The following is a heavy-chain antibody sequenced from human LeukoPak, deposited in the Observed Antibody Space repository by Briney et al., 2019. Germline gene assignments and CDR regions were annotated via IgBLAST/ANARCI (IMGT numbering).Heavy chain of an antibody. V-gene: IGHV4-38-2*02. CDR2: VYHSGTT. J-gene: IGHJ4*02. CDR1: GYFLSSGFY. CDR3: ARGRYYFDY. Sequence: DPSETLSLTCNVSGYFLSSGFYWGWIRQPPGKGLKWIVSVYHSGTTIYNPPLKSRVTISVDTSKNQFSLKLSSVTAADTAVYYCARGRYYFDYWGQGTLVTVSS.